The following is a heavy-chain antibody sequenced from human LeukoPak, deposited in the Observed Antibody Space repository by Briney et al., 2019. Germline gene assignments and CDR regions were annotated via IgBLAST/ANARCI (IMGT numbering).Heavy chain of an antibody. CDR3: ASLTGTRSFGFDY. CDR2: IYYSGST. D-gene: IGHD1-20*01. CDR1: GGSISSSSYY. V-gene: IGHV4-39*01. Sequence: KPSETLSLTCTVSGGSISSSSYYWGWIRQPPGKGLEWIGSIYYSGSTYYNPSLKSRVTISVDTSKNQFSLKLSSVTAADTAVYYCASLTGTRSFGFDYWGQGTLVTVSS. J-gene: IGHJ4*02.